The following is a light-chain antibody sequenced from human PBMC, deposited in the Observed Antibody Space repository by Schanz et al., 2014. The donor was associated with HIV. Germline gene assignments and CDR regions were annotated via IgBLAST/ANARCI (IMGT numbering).Light chain of an antibody. CDR2: RAS. CDR3: QQYGSSPKT. CDR1: QSVRSN. V-gene: IGKV3-15*01. J-gene: IGKJ1*01. Sequence: DILMTQSPATLSVSPGERVTLSCRAGQSVRSNLAWYQHKPGQAPRLLIYRASTGATGVPARFSGSGSETEFTLTISSLQSEDFTVYYCQQYGSSPKTFGQGTKVEIK.